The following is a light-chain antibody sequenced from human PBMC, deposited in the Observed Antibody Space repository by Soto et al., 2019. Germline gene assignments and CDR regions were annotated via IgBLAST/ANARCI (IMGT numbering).Light chain of an antibody. V-gene: IGLV1-40*01. J-gene: IGLJ3*02. Sequence: QSVLTQPPSVSGAPGQRVTISCTGNSSNIGAGYDVHWYQQLPGTAPRLLVYGNIFRPSGVPDRFSGSESGTSASLAITGLQAEDEADYYCQSYDTTLRTWKVFGGGTKLTVL. CDR3: QSYDTTLRTWKV. CDR2: GNI. CDR1: SSNIGAGYD.